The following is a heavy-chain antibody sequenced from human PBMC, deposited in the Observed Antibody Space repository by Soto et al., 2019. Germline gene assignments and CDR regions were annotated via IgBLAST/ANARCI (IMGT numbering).Heavy chain of an antibody. CDR3: ARNFHPYYYYYGMDV. CDR1: GFNFRNYA. CDR2: IHGSGGGT. J-gene: IGHJ6*02. V-gene: IGHV3-23*01. Sequence: HPGGSLRLSCAASGFNFRNYAMSWVRQAPGKGLEWVSSIHGSGGGTYYADSVKGRFTVSRDNSKNTLYLQMNSLRAEDTAVYYCARNFHPYYYYYGMDVWGQGTTVTVSS.